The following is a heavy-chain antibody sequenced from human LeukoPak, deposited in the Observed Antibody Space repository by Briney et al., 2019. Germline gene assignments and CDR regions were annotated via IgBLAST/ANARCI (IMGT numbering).Heavy chain of an antibody. J-gene: IGHJ4*02. CDR3: ARRGMECSGGSCYPNFFDY. CDR1: GYSFTGYW. D-gene: IGHD2-15*01. CDR2: IYPGDSDT. Sequence: GESLKISCKGSGYSFTGYWIGWVRQVPGRGLEWVGIIYPGDSDTRYSPSFQGQVAMSADKSISTAYLQWSSLKASDTAIYYCARRGMECSGGSCYPNFFDYWGQGTLVTVSS. V-gene: IGHV5-51*01.